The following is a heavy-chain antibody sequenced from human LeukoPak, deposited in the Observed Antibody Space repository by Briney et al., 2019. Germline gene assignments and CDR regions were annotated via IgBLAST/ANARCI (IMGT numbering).Heavy chain of an antibody. CDR2: IYSDGST. Sequence: QPGGSLRLSCAASGFTVSRNYMTWVRQAPGKVLEWVSEIYSDGSTYYAASVKGRFSISRDSSKNTVYLQMNSLRAEDTAVYYCARELREHGVFDIWGQGTMVTVSS. CDR1: GFTVSRNY. CDR3: ARELREHGVFDI. J-gene: IGHJ3*02. V-gene: IGHV3-53*01. D-gene: IGHD1-26*01.